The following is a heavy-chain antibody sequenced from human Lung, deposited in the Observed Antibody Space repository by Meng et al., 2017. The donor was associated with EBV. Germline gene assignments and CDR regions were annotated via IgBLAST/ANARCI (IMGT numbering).Heavy chain of an antibody. CDR3: ARLYRGGWYL. D-gene: IGHD6-19*01. CDR1: GGSISIGGYS. Sequence: AYGLLKPSQTLSITCASSGGSISIGGYSWGWIRQPPGKGLEWIGYIYHSGSTYYNPSLKSRVTISMDTSKNQFSLKLSSVTAADTAVYYCARLYRGGWYLWGRGTLVTVSS. J-gene: IGHJ4*02. CDR2: IYHSGST. V-gene: IGHV4-30-2*01.